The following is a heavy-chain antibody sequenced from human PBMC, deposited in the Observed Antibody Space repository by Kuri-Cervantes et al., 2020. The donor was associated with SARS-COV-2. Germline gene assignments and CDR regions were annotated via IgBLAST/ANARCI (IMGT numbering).Heavy chain of an antibody. CDR1: GFSFRSYW. CDR2: IYTEGSTA. V-gene: IGHV3-74*01. CDR3: ARDVDPYYDYWSGSAGY. J-gene: IGHJ4*02. Sequence: GESLKISCAASGFSFRSYWMHWVRQAPGKGLVWVSRIYTEGSTASYADSVKGRFTISRDNAKNTLFLQMNSLRAEDTAVYYCARDVDPYYDYWSGSAGYWGQGTLVTVSS. D-gene: IGHD3-3*01.